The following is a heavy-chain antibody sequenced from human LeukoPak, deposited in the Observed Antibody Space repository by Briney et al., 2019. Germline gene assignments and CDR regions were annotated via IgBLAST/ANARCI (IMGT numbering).Heavy chain of an antibody. V-gene: IGHV4-34*01. CDR3: ARGDLKSGSN. D-gene: IGHD3-3*01. CDR1: GGSFSGYY. J-gene: IGHJ4*02. Sequence: SETLSLTCAVYGGSFSGYYWSWIRQPPGKGLGWIGEINHSGSTNYNPSLKSRVTISVDTSKNQFSLKLSSVTAADTAVYYCARGDLKSGSNWGQGTLVTVSS. CDR2: INHSGST.